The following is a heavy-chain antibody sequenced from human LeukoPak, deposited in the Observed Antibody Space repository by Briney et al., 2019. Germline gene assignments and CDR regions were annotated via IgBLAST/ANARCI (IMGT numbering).Heavy chain of an antibody. CDR2: ISYDGSNK. CDR3: AKDPKRPAALNWFDP. Sequence: SCKASGYTFTGYYMHWVRQAPGKGLEWVAVISYDGSNKYYADSVKGRFTISRDNSKNTLYLQMNSLRAEDTAVYYCAKDPKRPAALNWFDPWGQGTLVTVSS. V-gene: IGHV3-30*04. CDR1: GYTFTGYY. D-gene: IGHD2-2*01. J-gene: IGHJ5*02.